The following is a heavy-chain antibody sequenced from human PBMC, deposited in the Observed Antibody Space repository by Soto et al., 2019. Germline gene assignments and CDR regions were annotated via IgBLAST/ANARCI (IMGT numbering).Heavy chain of an antibody. CDR3: ASTIISYYYDSSGYYYGEGDYYYGMDV. CDR1: GYTFTSYY. V-gene: IGHV1-46*01. Sequence: AAVKVSCKASGYTFTSYYMHWVRQAPGQGLEWMGIINPSGGSTSYAQKFQGRVTMTRDTSTSTVYMELSSLRSEDTAVYYCASTIISYYYDSSGYYYGEGDYYYGMDVWGQGTTVTVSS. J-gene: IGHJ6*02. D-gene: IGHD3-22*01. CDR2: INPSGGST.